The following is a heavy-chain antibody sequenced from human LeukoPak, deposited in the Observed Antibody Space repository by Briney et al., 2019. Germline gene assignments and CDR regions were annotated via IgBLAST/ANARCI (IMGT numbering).Heavy chain of an antibody. J-gene: IGHJ4*02. D-gene: IGHD3-22*01. V-gene: IGHV3-21*01. Sequence: GGSLRLSCAASGYTFSDFSVNWVRQAPGKGLEWVSSISGRRNYRYYADSVRGRFTISRDDARDSLFLQMNSLRAEDTAVYFCVRLRRNSDSSGYYYYYDYWGQGTLVTVSS. CDR2: ISGRRNYR. CDR3: VRLRRNSDSSGYYYYYDY. CDR1: GYTFSDFS.